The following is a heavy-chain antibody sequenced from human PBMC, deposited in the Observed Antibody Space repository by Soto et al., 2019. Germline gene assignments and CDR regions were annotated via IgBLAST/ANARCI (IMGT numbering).Heavy chain of an antibody. J-gene: IGHJ5*02. CDR2: IGPYNLNA. CDR1: GYSFNNYG. Sequence: VLLEQSGPEVKKPGASVNVSCKASGYSFNNYGLAWVRQAPGQGLEWLGWIGPYNLNANYAQKFQGRVTVTTDSSTRTAYMELRSLRSDDTAVYYCARDIYERPGGAGIRHWFDPWGQGTLVTVSS. D-gene: IGHD6-13*01. CDR3: ARDIYERPGGAGIRHWFDP. V-gene: IGHV1-18*04.